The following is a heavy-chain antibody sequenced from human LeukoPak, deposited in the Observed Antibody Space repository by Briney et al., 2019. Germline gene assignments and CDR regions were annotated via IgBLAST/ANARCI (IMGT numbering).Heavy chain of an antibody. CDR3: ARKANMDV. CDR1: GGSISSYY. Sequence: SETLSLTCTVSGGSISSYYWSWIRQPPGKGLEWIGYIYYSGSTNFHPSLKSRVTISVDTSKNQCSLKLSSVTAADTAVYYCARKANMDVWGQGTTVTV. J-gene: IGHJ6*02. CDR2: IYYSGST. V-gene: IGHV4-59*01.